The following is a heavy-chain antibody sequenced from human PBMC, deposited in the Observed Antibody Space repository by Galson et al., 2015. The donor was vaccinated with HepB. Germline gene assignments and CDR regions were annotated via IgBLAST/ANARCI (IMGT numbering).Heavy chain of an antibody. CDR3: ARRLIAARNWFDP. D-gene: IGHD6-6*01. CDR1: GYTFTSYD. Sequence: SVKVSCKAPGYTFTSYDINWVRQATGQGLEWMGWMNPNSGNTGYAQKFQGRVTMTRNTSISTAYMELSSLRSEDTAVYYCARRLIAARNWFDPWGQGTLVTVSS. V-gene: IGHV1-8*01. J-gene: IGHJ5*02. CDR2: MNPNSGNT.